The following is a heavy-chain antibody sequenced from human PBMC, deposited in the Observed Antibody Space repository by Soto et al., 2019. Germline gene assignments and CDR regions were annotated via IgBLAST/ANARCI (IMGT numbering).Heavy chain of an antibody. CDR3: AKDSGVAQQQTIYGMDV. Sequence: AGGSLRLSCAASGFTFDDYAMHWVRQAPGKGLEWVSGISWNSGSIGYADSVKGRFTISRDNAKNSLYLQMNSLRAEDTALYYCAKDSGVAQQQTIYGMDVWGQGTTVTVSS. V-gene: IGHV3-9*01. CDR1: GFTFDDYA. J-gene: IGHJ6*02. CDR2: ISWNSGSI. D-gene: IGHD6-13*01.